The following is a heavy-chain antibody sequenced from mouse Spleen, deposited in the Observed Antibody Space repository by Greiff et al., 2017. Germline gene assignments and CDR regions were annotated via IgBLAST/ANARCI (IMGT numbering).Heavy chain of an antibody. CDR2: IRLKSDNYAT. J-gene: IGHJ2*01. D-gene: IGHD1-1*01. CDR3: TDYYGRGYFDY. Sequence: EVKLQESGGGLVQPGGSMKLSCVASGFTFSNYWMNWVRQSPEKGLEWVAQIRLKSDNYATHYAESVKGRFTISRDDSKSSVYLQMNNLRAEDTGIYYCTDYYGRGYFDYWGQGTTLTVSS. V-gene: IGHV6-3*01. CDR1: GFTFSNYW.